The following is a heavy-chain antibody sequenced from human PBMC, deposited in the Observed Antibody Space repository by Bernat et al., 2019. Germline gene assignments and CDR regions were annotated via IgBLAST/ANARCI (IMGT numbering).Heavy chain of an antibody. J-gene: IGHJ5*02. CDR2: IYSGGST. Sequence: EVQLVESGGGLVQPGGSLRLSCAASGFTVSSNYMSWVRQAPGKRLEWVSVIYSGGSTYYADSVKGRFTISRDNSKNTLYLQMNSLRAEDTAVYYCARELGYSRGFWFDPWGQGTLVTVSS. CDR3: ARELGYSRGFWFDP. CDR1: GFTVSSNY. D-gene: IGHD5-18*01. V-gene: IGHV3-66*02.